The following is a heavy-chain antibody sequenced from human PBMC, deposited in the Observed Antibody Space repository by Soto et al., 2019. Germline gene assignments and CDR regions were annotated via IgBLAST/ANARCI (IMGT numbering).Heavy chain of an antibody. J-gene: IGHJ3*02. Sequence: MSLTCTVSGGSITSGGYYWSWIRQHPGKGLEWIGYIYYSGSTYYNPSLKSRVTISVDTSKNQFSLKLSSVTAADTAVYYCAKSRPYYYDTSGYGAFGIWGQGTMVTVSS. CDR1: GGSITSGGYY. CDR3: AKSRPYYYDTSGYGAFGI. D-gene: IGHD3-22*01. CDR2: IYYSGST. V-gene: IGHV4-31*03.